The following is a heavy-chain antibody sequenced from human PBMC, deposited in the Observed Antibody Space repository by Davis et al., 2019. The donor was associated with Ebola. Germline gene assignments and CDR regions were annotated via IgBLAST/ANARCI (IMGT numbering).Heavy chain of an antibody. CDR3: ARAGFGSTWFDC. CDR2: IGAAGDT. V-gene: IGHV3-13*01. J-gene: IGHJ5*01. CDR1: GFTFSSYD. Sequence: PGGSLRLSCAASGFTFSSYDMHWVRQATGKGLEWVSAIGAAGDTYYPVSVKGRFTISRENAKNSLYLQRNSLRAEDTAVYYCARAGFGSTWFDCWGQGILVTVSS. D-gene: IGHD6-13*01.